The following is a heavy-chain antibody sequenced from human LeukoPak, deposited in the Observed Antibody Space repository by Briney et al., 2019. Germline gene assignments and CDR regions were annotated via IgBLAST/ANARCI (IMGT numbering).Heavy chain of an antibody. D-gene: IGHD6-13*01. CDR3: TTIAPAGHFDY. V-gene: IGHV3-15*01. CDR2: IKSKTDGGTT. Sequence: PGGSLRLSCAASGFTFNNAWMSWVRQAPGRGLEWVGRIKSKTDGGTTVYAAPVQGRFTISSDDSKDTLYLQMNSLKTEDTAVYYCTTIAPAGHFDYWGQGTLVTVSS. J-gene: IGHJ4*02. CDR1: GFTFNNAW.